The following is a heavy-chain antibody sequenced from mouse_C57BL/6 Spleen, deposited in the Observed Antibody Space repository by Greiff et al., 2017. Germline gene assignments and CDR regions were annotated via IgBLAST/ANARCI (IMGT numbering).Heavy chain of an antibody. CDR2: IDPSDSYT. V-gene: IGHV1-59*01. D-gene: IGHD2-4*01. CDR3: ARWDYGFAY. J-gene: IGHJ3*01. CDR1: GYTFTSYW. Sequence: QVQLKQPGAELVRPGTSVKLSCKASGYTFTSYWMHWVKQRPGQGLEWIGVIDPSDSYTNYNQKFKGKATLTVDPSSSTAYMQLSSLTSEDSAVYYCARWDYGFAYWGQGTLVTVSA.